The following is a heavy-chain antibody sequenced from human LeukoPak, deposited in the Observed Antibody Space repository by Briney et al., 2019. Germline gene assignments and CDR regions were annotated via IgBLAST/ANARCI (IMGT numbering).Heavy chain of an antibody. D-gene: IGHD3-9*01. V-gene: IGHV1-18*01. CDR3: ARAGYDILTLAPDPANDY. J-gene: IGHJ4*02. Sequence: ASVKVSCKASGYTFTSYGISWVRQAPGQGLEWMGWISVYNGNTKYAQKFQGRGTMTTDTSTSTASMELRSLRSDDTAVYYCARAGYDILTLAPDPANDYWGQGILVTVSS. CDR1: GYTFTSYG. CDR2: ISVYNGNT.